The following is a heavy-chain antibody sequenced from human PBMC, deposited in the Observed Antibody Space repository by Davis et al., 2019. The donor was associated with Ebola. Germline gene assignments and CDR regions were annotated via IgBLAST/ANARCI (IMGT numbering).Heavy chain of an antibody. CDR2: IYYSGSI. J-gene: IGHJ5*02. V-gene: IGHV4-31*03. CDR1: GGSISSAGYY. D-gene: IGHD3-3*01. CDR3: ARESYDFWTGYHTYNWFDP. Sequence: MPSETLSLTCTVSGGSISSAGYYWSWIRQHPGKGLEWIGYIYYSGSIYYNPSLKSRVTISVDTSKNQFSLKLSSVTAADTAVYYCARESYDFWTGYHTYNWFDPWGQGTLVTVSS.